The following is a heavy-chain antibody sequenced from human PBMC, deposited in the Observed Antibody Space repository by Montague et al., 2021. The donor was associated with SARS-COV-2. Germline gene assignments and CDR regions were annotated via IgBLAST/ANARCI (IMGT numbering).Heavy chain of an antibody. CDR3: ARDLRRGFDP. Sequence: SETLSLTCTVSGGSISSSSYYWGRIRQPPGMGLDWIGSIYYSGSTYYNPSLKSRVTISVDTSKNQFSLKLSSVTAADTAVYYCARDLRRGFDPWGQGTLVTVSS. CDR1: GGSISSSSYY. V-gene: IGHV4-39*07. J-gene: IGHJ5*02. D-gene: IGHD3-10*01. CDR2: IYYSGST.